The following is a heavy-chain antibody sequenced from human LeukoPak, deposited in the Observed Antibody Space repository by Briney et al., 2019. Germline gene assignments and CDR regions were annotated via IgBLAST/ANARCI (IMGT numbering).Heavy chain of an antibody. Sequence: PSETLSLTCAVYGGSFSGYYWSWIRQPPGKGLEWIGEINHSGSTNYNPSLKSRVTISVDTSKNQFSLKLSSVTAADTAVYYCAITRRARIAAAGTGYYYYYMDVWGKGTTVTISS. CDR2: INHSGST. CDR3: AITRRARIAAAGTGYYYYYMDV. J-gene: IGHJ6*03. D-gene: IGHD6-13*01. CDR1: GGSFSGYY. V-gene: IGHV4-34*01.